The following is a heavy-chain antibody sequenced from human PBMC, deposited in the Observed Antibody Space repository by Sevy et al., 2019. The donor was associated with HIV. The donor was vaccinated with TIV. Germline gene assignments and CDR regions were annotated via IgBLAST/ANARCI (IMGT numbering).Heavy chain of an antibody. CDR3: AKSSLPYGDYHFDQ. CDR1: GFTFNSHA. D-gene: IGHD4-17*01. J-gene: IGHJ4*02. V-gene: IGHV3-23*01. CDR2: ISGSGEST. Sequence: GGSLRLSCAAAGFTFNSHAMTWVRQAPGKGLEWVAAISGSGESTYYAGAVKGRFTISRDNSKNTRYLQMNSLRAEDTAVYYCAKSSLPYGDYHFDQWGQGTLVTVSS.